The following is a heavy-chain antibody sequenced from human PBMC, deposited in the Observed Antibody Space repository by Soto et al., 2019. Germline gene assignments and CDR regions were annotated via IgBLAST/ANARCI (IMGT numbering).Heavy chain of an antibody. D-gene: IGHD3-22*01. CDR1: GGSISSSNW. CDR3: ARSYYYDSNGYIA. Sequence: SETLSLTCAVSGGSISSSNWWSWVRQPPGKGLEWIGEIYHSGSTNYNPSLKSRITISVDKSKNQFSLKLSSVTAADTAVYYCARSYYYDSNGYIAWGQGTLVTVSS. CDR2: IYHSGST. V-gene: IGHV4-4*02. J-gene: IGHJ5*02.